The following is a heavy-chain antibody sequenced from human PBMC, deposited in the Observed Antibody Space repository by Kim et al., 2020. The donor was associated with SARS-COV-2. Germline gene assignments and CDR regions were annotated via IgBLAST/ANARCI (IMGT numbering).Heavy chain of an antibody. D-gene: IGHD6-13*01. V-gene: IGHV3-23*01. CDR3: AKIPPHIAAARRGYFDY. Sequence: VKGRFTISRDNSKNTLYLQMNSLRAEDTAVYYCAKIPPHIAAARRGYFDYWGQGTLVTVSS. J-gene: IGHJ4*02.